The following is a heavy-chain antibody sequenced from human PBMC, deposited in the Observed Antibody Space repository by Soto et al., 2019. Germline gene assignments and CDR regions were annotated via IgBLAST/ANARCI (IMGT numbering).Heavy chain of an antibody. V-gene: IGHV1-2*02. CDR3: ARIKYYYDSSGYYLSY. Sequence: ASVKVSCKASGYTFTGYYMHWVRQAPGQGLEWMGWINPNSGGTNYAQKFQGRVTMTRDTSISTAYMELSRLRSDDTAVYYCARIKYYYDSSGYYLSYWGQGTLVTVSS. CDR1: GYTFTGYY. J-gene: IGHJ4*02. CDR2: INPNSGGT. D-gene: IGHD3-22*01.